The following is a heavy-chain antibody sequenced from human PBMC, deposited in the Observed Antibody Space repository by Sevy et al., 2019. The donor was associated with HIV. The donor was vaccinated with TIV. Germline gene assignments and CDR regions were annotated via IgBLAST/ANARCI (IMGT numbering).Heavy chain of an antibody. J-gene: IGHJ4*02. CDR1: GFTFSSYT. V-gene: IGHV3-30*14. CDR3: ARDLALSGSYSWLAY. Sequence: GSLRLSCAASGFTFSSYTMHWVRQAPGKGLEWVAFISCDGSRKYYADPVKGRFTISRDNSKNTLYLQMNNLRDEDTAVFYCARDLALSGSYSWLAYWGQGTLVTVSS. D-gene: IGHD1-26*01. CDR2: ISCDGSRK.